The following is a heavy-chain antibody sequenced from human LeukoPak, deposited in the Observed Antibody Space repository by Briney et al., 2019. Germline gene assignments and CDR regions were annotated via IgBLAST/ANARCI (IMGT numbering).Heavy chain of an antibody. CDR2: ISYDGSKK. D-gene: IGHD1-26*01. V-gene: IGHV3-30*18. CDR1: GFTFSSYG. Sequence: GSLRLSCADSGFTFSSYGMHWVRQAPGKGLEWVAFISYDGSKKNYADSVRGRFTISRDNSRNTLYLQMNSLRAEDTAMYYCAKRLSSGSYLAMDYWGQGTLLTVSS. CDR3: AKRLSSGSYLAMDY. J-gene: IGHJ4*02.